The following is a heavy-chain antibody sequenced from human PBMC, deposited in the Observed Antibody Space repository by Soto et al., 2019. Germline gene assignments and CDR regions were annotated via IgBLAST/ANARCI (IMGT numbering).Heavy chain of an antibody. CDR2: IYTSGST. Sequence: SETLSLTCTVSGGSISSYYWSWIRQPAGKGLEWIGRIYTSGSTNYNPSLKSRVTMSVDTSKNQFSLKLSSVAAADTAVYYCARDGLYIAAAQNEYYYYYGMDVWGQGTTVTVSS. J-gene: IGHJ6*02. D-gene: IGHD6-13*01. CDR3: ARDGLYIAAAQNEYYYYYGMDV. V-gene: IGHV4-4*07. CDR1: GGSISSYY.